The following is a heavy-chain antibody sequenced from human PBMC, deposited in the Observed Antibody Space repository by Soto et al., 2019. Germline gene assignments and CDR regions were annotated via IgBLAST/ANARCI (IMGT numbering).Heavy chain of an antibody. D-gene: IGHD6-13*01. CDR3: ARHAPLQYSSIWYRWEWYYYGMDG. J-gene: IGHJ6*02. V-gene: IGHV5-10-1*01. CDR2: IDPSDSYT. Sequence: PGESLKISCKGSGYSFTSYWISWVRQMPGKGLEWMGRIDPSDSYTNYSPSFQGHVTISADKSISTAYLQWSSLKASDTAMYYCARHAPLQYSSIWYRWEWYYYGMDGWGQGTTVTVSS. CDR1: GYSFTSYW.